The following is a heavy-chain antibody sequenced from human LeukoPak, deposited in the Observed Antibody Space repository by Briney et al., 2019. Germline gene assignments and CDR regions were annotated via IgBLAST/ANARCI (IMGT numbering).Heavy chain of an antibody. Sequence: ASVKVSCKASGYTFNTYYIHWVRQAPGQGLEWMGIINPNGGTTSYAQKFQGRVTMTRDTSTSTVYMELSSLRSDDTAMYYCARESPPNWFDPWGQGTLVTVSS. J-gene: IGHJ5*02. CDR2: INPNGGTT. V-gene: IGHV1-46*02. CDR3: ARESPPNWFDP. CDR1: GYTFNTYY.